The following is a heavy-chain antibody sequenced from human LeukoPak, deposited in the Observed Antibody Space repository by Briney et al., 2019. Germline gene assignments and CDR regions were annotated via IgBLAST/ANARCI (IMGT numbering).Heavy chain of an antibody. Sequence: ASVKVSCKASGGTFSSYAISWVRQAPGQGLEWMGGIIPIFGTAYYAQKFQGRVTITADESTSTAYMELSSLRSEDTAVYYCARNGDYYDSSGYYRWGQGTLVTVSS. V-gene: IGHV1-69*13. J-gene: IGHJ4*02. CDR2: IIPIFGTA. CDR1: GGTFSSYA. D-gene: IGHD3-22*01. CDR3: ARNGDYYDSSGYYR.